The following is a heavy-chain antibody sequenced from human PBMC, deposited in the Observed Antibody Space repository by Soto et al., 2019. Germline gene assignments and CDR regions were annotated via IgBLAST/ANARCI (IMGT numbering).Heavy chain of an antibody. V-gene: IGHV4-30-2*01. CDR3: ARVLSRSVDY. CDR1: GGSISSGGYS. CDR2: IYHSGST. J-gene: IGHJ4*02. Sequence: SETLSLTSAVSGGSISSGGYSWSWIRQPPGKGLEWIGYIYHSGSTYYNPSLKSRVTISVDRSKNQFSLKLSSVTAADTAVYYCARVLSRSVDYWGQGTLVTVSS. D-gene: IGHD2-2*01.